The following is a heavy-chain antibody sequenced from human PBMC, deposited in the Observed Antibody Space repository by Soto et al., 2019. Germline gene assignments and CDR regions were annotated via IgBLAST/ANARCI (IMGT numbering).Heavy chain of an antibody. D-gene: IGHD6-25*01. CDR3: ASRLQGARRTYDSHF. V-gene: IGHV3-11*01. J-gene: IGHJ4*02. CDR1: GFNFSDFY. CDR2: ISATGETI. Sequence: PGGSLRLSCAASGFNFSDFYISWIRQAPGKGLEWVSFISATGETIYYAESVKGRFTISRDNAQKSLVLQMNSLRDEDTAIYYCASRLQGARRTYDSHFCGQGTLGTVSS.